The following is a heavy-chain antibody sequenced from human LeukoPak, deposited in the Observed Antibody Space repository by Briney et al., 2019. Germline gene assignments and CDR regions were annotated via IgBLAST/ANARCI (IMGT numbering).Heavy chain of an antibody. J-gene: IGHJ4*02. CDR2: ISGGGGTT. CDR1: GFTLRSYA. CDR3: AKNTGYDLAPGYFDY. V-gene: IGHV3-23*01. Sequence: GASLRLPCAASGFTLRSYAMSWVRQAPGKGLEWVSVISGGGGTTYYADSVKGRFTISGDNSKNTLYLQMSSLRAEDTAVYYCAKNTGYDLAPGYFDYWGQGALVTVSS. D-gene: IGHD5-12*01.